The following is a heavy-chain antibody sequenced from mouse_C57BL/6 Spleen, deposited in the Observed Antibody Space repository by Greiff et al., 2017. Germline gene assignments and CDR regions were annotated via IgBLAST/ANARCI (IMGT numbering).Heavy chain of an antibody. CDR1: GYTFTEYT. J-gene: IGHJ2*01. V-gene: IGHV1-62-2*01. Sequence: VKLQQSGAELVKPGASVKLSCKASGYTFTEYTIHWVKQWSGQGLEWIGWFYPGSGSIKYNEKFKDKATLTADKSSSTVYMALSSLTSEDSTVYCCARHEGGDSSVDDWGQGTTLTVSS. D-gene: IGHD3-2*02. CDR3: ARHEGGDSSVDD. CDR2: FYPGSGSI.